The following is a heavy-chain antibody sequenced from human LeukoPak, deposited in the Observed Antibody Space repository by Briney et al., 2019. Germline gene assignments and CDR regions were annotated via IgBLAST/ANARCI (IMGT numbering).Heavy chain of an antibody. CDR1: GYTFTSYG. CDR2: ISAYNGNT. CDR3: ARDLNTYYDFGSGYLNRFDY. V-gene: IGHV1-18*01. D-gene: IGHD3-3*01. J-gene: IGHJ4*02. Sequence: ASVKVSCKASGYTFTSYGISWVRQAPGQGREWLGWISAYNGNTNYAQKLQERVTMTTDTSTSTAYMELRSLRSDDTAVYYCARDLNTYYDFGSGYLNRFDYGGQGTLVTVSS.